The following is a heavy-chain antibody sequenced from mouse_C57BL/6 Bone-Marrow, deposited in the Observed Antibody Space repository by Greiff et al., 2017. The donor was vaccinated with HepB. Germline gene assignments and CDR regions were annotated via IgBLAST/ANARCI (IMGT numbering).Heavy chain of an antibody. V-gene: IGHV1-81*01. CDR1: GYTFTSYG. Sequence: VQLQQSGAELARPGASVKLSCKASGYTFTSYGISWVKQRTGQGLEWIGEIYPRSGNTYYNEKFKGKATLTADKSSSTAYMELRSLTSEDSAVYFCARSRRPIFAYWGQGTLVTVSA. CDR3: ARSRRPIFAY. CDR2: IYPRSGNT. J-gene: IGHJ3*01.